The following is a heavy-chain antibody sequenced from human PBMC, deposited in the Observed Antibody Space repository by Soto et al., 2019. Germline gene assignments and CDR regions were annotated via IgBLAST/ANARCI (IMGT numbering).Heavy chain of an antibody. V-gene: IGHV3-30*18. D-gene: IGHD1-26*01. CDR2: ISYDGSNK. CDR1: GFTFSSYG. J-gene: IGHJ4*02. CDR3: AKGAYSGSYLVY. Sequence: QVQLVESGGGVVQPGRSLRLSCAASGFTFSSYGMHWVRQAPGKGLEWVAVISYDGSNKYYADSVKGRFTISRDNSKNTLYLQMYSLRAEDTAVYYCAKGAYSGSYLVYWGQGTLVTVSS.